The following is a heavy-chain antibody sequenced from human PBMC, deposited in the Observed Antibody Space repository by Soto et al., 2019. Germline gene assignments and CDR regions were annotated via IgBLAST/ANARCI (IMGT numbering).Heavy chain of an antibody. Sequence: SETLSLTCTVSGGSISSSYYWGWIRQPPGKGLEWIGSIYYSGSTYYNPSLKSRVTISVDTSKNQFSLKLSSVTAADTAVYYCARHPERYSSASDWFDPWGQGTLVTVSS. J-gene: IGHJ5*02. V-gene: IGHV4-39*01. D-gene: IGHD6-25*01. CDR3: ARHPERYSSASDWFDP. CDR2: IYYSGST. CDR1: GGSISSSYY.